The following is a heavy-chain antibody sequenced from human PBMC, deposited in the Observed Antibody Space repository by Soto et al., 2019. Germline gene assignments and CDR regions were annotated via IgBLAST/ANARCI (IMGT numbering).Heavy chain of an antibody. Sequence: LSLTCAVSGGSISSGGYSWSWIRQPPGKGLEWIGYIYHSGSTYYNPCLKSRVTISVDRSKNQFSLKLSSVTAADTAVYYCARRTVHYYDSSGYTNWFDPWGQGTRVTVSS. J-gene: IGHJ5*02. CDR2: IYHSGST. V-gene: IGHV4-30-2*01. CDR3: ARRTVHYYDSSGYTNWFDP. D-gene: IGHD3-22*01. CDR1: GGSISSGGYS.